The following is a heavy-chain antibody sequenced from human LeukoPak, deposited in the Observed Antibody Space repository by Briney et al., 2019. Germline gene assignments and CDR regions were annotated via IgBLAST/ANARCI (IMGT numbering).Heavy chain of an antibody. CDR3: AKDRAAAAGYYFDY. CDR2: INWNGGST. V-gene: IGHV3-20*04. Sequence: GGSLRLSCAASGFTFDDYGMSWVRQAPGKGLEWVSGINWNGGSTGYADSVKGRFTISRDNAKNSLYLQMNSLRVEDTAVYYCAKDRAAAAGYYFDYWGQGTLVTVSS. D-gene: IGHD6-13*01. J-gene: IGHJ4*02. CDR1: GFTFDDYG.